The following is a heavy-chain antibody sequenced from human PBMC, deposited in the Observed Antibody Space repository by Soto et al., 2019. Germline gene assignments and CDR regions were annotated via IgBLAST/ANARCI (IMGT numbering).Heavy chain of an antibody. CDR1: GFSISDSY. V-gene: IGHV3-11*05. CDR3: AKALRYFDWLVRPWNAMDV. J-gene: IGHJ6*02. Sequence: KPGGSLRLSCATSGFSISDSYMSWIRQAPGKGLEWISYISPRSTFRDYADSLKGRFTISRDNSKNTLFLQMNSLRAEDTAVYYCAKALRYFDWLVRPWNAMDVWGQGTTVTVSS. D-gene: IGHD3-9*01. CDR2: ISPRSTFR.